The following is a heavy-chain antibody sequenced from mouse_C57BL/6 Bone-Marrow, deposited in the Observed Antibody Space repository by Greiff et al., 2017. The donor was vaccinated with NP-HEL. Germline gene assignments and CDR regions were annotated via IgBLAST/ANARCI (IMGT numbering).Heavy chain of an antibody. CDR2: IDPSDSYT. CDR1: GYTFTSYW. V-gene: IGHV1-69*01. J-gene: IGHJ3*01. Sequence: VQLQQPGAELVMPGASVKLSCKASGYTFTSYWMHWVKQRPGQGLEWIGEIDPSDSYTNYNQKFKGKSTLTVDKSSSTAYMQLSSLTAEDSAVYYCARERFAYWGQGTLVTVSA. CDR3: ARERFAY.